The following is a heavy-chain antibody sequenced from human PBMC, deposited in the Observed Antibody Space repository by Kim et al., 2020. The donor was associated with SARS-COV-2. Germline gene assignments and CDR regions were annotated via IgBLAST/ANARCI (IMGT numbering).Heavy chain of an antibody. CDR2: INHSGST. Sequence: SETLSLTCAVYGGSFSGYYWSWIRQPPGKGLEWIGEINHSGSTNYNPSLKSRVTISVDTSKNQFSLKLSSVTAADTAVYYCARKYSYGPAGYYWCQGTL. V-gene: IGHV4-34*01. J-gene: IGHJ4*02. CDR1: GGSFSGYY. D-gene: IGHD5-18*01. CDR3: ARKYSYGPAGYY.